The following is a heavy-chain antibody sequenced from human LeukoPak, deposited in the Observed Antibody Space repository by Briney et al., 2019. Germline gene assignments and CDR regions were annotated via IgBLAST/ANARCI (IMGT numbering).Heavy chain of an antibody. V-gene: IGHV4-39*01. CDR3: ARQLGYCSSTSCYADKVDY. CDR1: GGSISSSSYY. D-gene: IGHD2-2*01. Sequence: SETLSLTCTVSGGSISSSSYYWGWIRQPPGKGLEWIGSIYYSGCTYYNPSLKSRVTISVDTSKNQFSLKLSSVAAADTAVYYCARQLGYCSSTSCYADKVDYWGQGTLVTVSS. J-gene: IGHJ4*02. CDR2: IYYSGCT.